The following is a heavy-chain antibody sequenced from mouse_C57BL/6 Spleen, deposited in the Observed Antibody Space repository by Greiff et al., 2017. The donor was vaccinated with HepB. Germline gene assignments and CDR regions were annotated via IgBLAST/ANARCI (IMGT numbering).Heavy chain of an antibody. CDR1: GYTFTSYW. J-gene: IGHJ2*01. V-gene: IGHV1-69*01. CDR3: ARGTGSPFDY. D-gene: IGHD4-1*01. CDR2: IDPSDSYT. Sequence: VQLQQPGAELVMPGASVKLSCKASGYTFTSYWMHWVKQRPGQGLEWIGEIDPSDSYTNYNQKFKGKSTWTVDKSSSTAYMQLSSLTSEDSAVYYCARGTGSPFDYWGQGTTLTVSS.